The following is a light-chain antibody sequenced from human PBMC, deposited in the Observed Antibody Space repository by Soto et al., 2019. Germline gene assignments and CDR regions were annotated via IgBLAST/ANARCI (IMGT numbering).Light chain of an antibody. Sequence: QSVLTQPASVSGSPGQSITISCTGTSSDVGGYNYVSWYQLHPGKAPKLIIYEVSNRPSGVSNRFSGSKSGNTASLTISGLQAEDEADYYCNSYTSSTAYVFGTGTKLTV. CDR2: EVS. V-gene: IGLV2-14*01. J-gene: IGLJ1*01. CDR3: NSYTSSTAYV. CDR1: SSDVGGYNY.